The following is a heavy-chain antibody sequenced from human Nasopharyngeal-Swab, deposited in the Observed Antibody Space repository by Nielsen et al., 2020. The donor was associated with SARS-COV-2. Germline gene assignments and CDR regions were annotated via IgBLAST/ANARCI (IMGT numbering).Heavy chain of an antibody. J-gene: IGHJ6*02. CDR1: GFTFSSYG. CDR3: AKDGIEEGGLSAGYGLDV. V-gene: IGHV3-30*02. Sequence: GESLKISCAASGFTFSSYGMHWVRQAPGKGLEWVAVIWYDGSNKYYADSVKGRFTISRDNSKNTLYLQMNSLRSEDTAVYKCAKDGIEEGGLSAGYGLDVWGQGTTVTVSS. D-gene: IGHD6-19*01. CDR2: IWYDGSNK.